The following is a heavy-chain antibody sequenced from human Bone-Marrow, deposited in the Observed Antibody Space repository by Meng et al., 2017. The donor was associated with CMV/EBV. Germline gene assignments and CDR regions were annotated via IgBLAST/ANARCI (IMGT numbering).Heavy chain of an antibody. CDR2: IGTAGDT. Sequence: GGSLRLSCAASGFTFSSYDMHWVRQATGKGLEWVSAIGTAGDTYYPGSVKGRFTISRENAKNSLYLQMNGLRAGDTAVYYCARSVPGATGGYYFDYWGQGTLVTVSS. V-gene: IGHV3-13*01. D-gene: IGHD1-26*01. CDR3: ARSVPGATGGYYFDY. J-gene: IGHJ4*02. CDR1: GFTFSSYD.